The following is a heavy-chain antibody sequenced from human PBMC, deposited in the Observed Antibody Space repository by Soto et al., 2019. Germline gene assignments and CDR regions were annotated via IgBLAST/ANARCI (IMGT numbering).Heavy chain of an antibody. CDR1: GFTFSSYS. CDR2: ISGSGVYI. D-gene: IGHD6-13*01. Sequence: GGSLRLSCEVSGFTFSSYSINWVRQAPGKGLEWVSSISGSGVYIYYADSVKGRFTISRDNAKNSLYLQMTSLRDEDTALYYCARDSQSTPWYAAEYCGQVSLVTVCS. CDR3: ARDSQSTPWYAAEY. V-gene: IGHV3-21*01. J-gene: IGHJ4*02.